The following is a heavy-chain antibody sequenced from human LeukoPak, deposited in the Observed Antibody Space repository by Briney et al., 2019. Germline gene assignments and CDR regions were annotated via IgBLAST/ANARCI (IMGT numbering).Heavy chain of an antibody. V-gene: IGHV1-46*01. Sequence: GASVKVSCKASGGTFSSYAISWVRQAPGQGLEWMGIINPSGGSTSYAQKFQGRVTMTRDTSTSTVYMELSSLRAEDTAVYYCAKPAGLYYYYYYMDVWGKGTTVTVSS. J-gene: IGHJ6*03. CDR1: GGTFSSYA. CDR3: AKPAGLYYYYYYMDV. CDR2: INPSGGST. D-gene: IGHD1-14*01.